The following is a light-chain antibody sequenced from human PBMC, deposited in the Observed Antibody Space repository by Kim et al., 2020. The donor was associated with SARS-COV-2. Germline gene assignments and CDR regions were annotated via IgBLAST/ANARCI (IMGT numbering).Light chain of an antibody. CDR3: QQYGDLPLT. V-gene: IGKV3-20*01. CDR1: QSVRSSF. J-gene: IGKJ4*01. CDR2: DAS. Sequence: ETVLRQSPGTLRLYPGERATLSCRASQSVRSSFLAWYQQKPGQAPRLLIYDASSRASGIADRFSGRGSGTDFTPTISRLQHEDSAVYYCQQYGDLPLTFGGGTKVDIK.